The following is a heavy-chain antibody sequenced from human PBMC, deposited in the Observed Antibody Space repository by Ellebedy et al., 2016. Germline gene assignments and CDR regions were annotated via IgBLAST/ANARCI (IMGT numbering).Heavy chain of an antibody. CDR2: ISYNGGT. CDR3: ASGDTGVDLFDY. CDR1: GDSLGSFY. Sequence: SETLSLTXTVSGDSLGSFYWNWIRQLPGEGLEWIGYISYNGGTNYNPSLKSRVTISVDTSKNQFSLKLSSVTAADTAVYYCASGDTGVDLFDYWGQGTLVTVSS. J-gene: IGHJ4*02. D-gene: IGHD4-23*01. V-gene: IGHV4-59*01.